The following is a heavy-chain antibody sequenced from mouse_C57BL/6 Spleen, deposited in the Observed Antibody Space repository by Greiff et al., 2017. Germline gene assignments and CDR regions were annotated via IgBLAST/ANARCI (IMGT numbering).Heavy chain of an antibody. CDR3: ARGCGDY. J-gene: IGHJ2*01. CDR1: GYTFTDYY. CDR2: INPNNGGT. Sequence: EVQLQQSGPELVKPGASVKISCKASGYTFTDYYMNWVKQSHGKSLEWIGDINPNNGGTSYNQKFKGKATLTVDKYSSTVSMELRGLASEDSAVYYCARGCGDYWGKGTTLTVSS. V-gene: IGHV1-26*01.